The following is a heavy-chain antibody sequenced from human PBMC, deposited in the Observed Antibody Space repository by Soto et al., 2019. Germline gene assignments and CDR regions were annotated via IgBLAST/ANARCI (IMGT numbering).Heavy chain of an antibody. Sequence: ASVKVSCKASGYTFTGYYMHWLRQARGQGLEWMGWINPNSGGTNYAQKFQGRVTMTRDTSISTAYMELSRLRSDDTAVYYCARDNLFMPPGNWFDPWGQGTLVTVSS. CDR2: INPNSGGT. CDR1: GYTFTGYY. J-gene: IGHJ5*02. V-gene: IGHV1-2*02. D-gene: IGHD2-2*01. CDR3: ARDNLFMPPGNWFDP.